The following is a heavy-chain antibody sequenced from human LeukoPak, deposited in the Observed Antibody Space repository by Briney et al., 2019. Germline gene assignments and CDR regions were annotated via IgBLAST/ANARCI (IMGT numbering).Heavy chain of an antibody. J-gene: IGHJ4*02. V-gene: IGHV1-2*02. CDR1: GYTFTGYY. D-gene: IGHD1-26*01. Sequence: GASVKVSCKASGYTFTGYYMHWVRQAPGQGLEWMGWINPNSGGTNYAQKFQGRVTMTRDTPISTAYMELSRLRSDDTAVYYCARDIPNSGSYYPQEDYWGQGTLVTVSS. CDR3: ARDIPNSGSYYPQEDY. CDR2: INPNSGGT.